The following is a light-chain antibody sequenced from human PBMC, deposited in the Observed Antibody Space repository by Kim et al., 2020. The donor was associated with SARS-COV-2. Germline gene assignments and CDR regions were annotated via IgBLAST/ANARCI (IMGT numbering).Light chain of an antibody. J-gene: IGKJ2*01. Sequence: EIVMTQSPATLSVSPGERATRSCRASQSVSSNLAWYQQTPGQAPRLLMYGESTRATGIPARFSGGGSGTEFTLTISSLQSEDFAVYYCQQYNKWPYTFGQGTELEI. CDR1: QSVSSN. V-gene: IGKV3D-15*01. CDR2: GES. CDR3: QQYNKWPYT.